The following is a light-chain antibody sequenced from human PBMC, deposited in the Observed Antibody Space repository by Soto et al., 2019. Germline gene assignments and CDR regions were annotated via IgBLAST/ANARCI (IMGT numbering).Light chain of an antibody. CDR3: AAWDDSLNGPYV. Sequence: QSLLTQPPSAYGTPRQRVTISCSGSSSNIGSNTVNWYQQLPGTAPKLLIYSNNQRPSGVPDRFSGSKSGTSASLAISGLQSEDEADYYCAAWDDSLNGPYVFGTGTKVTVL. CDR2: SNN. V-gene: IGLV1-44*01. CDR1: SSNIGSNT. J-gene: IGLJ1*01.